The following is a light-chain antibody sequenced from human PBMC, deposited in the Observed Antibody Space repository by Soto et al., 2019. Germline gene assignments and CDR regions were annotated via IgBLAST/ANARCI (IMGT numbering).Light chain of an antibody. CDR3: QQYDSTPST. J-gene: IGKJ5*01. CDR2: WAS. Sequence: DIVMTQSPDSLAVSLGERATINCKSSQSVLYSSNNKNYLAWYQQKPGQPPKLLIYWASTRESGVPDRISGSGSGTDFTLTISSLQAEEGAVYYCQQYDSTPSTFGQGTRLEIK. V-gene: IGKV4-1*01. CDR1: QSVLYSSNNKNY.